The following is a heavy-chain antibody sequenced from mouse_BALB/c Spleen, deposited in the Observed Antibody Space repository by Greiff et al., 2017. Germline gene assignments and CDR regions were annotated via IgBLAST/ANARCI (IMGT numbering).Heavy chain of an antibody. Sequence: EVQLQQSGGGLVQPGGSLKLSCAASGFTFSSYGMSWVRQTPDKRLELVATINSNGGSTYYPDSVKGRFTISRDNAKNTLYLQMSSLKSEDTAMYYCARDRPMGAMDYWGQGTSVTVSS. J-gene: IGHJ4*01. D-gene: IGHD1-1*02. CDR3: ARDRPMGAMDY. CDR2: INSNGGST. V-gene: IGHV5-6-3*01. CDR1: GFTFSSYG.